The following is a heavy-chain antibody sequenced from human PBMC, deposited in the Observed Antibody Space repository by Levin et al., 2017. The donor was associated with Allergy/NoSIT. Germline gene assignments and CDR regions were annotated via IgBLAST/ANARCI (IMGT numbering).Heavy chain of an antibody. J-gene: IGHJ5*02. CDR2: ISSSGSTI. D-gene: IGHD6-19*01. V-gene: IGHV3-11*01. CDR3: ARDGDIEAVAGPGGWFDP. CDR1: GFTFSDYY. Sequence: AGGSLRLSCAASGFTFSDYYMSWIRQAPGKGLEWVSYISSSGSTIYYADSVKGRFTISRDNAKNSLYLQMNSLRAEDTAVYYCARDGDIEAVAGPGGWFDPWGQGTLVTVSS.